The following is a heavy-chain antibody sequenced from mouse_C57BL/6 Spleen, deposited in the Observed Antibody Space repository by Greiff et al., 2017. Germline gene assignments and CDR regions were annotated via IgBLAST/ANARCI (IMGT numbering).Heavy chain of an antibody. Sequence: VQLQQSGPGLVQPSQSLSITCTVSGFSLTSYGVHWVRQSPGKGLEWLGVIWRGGSTDYNAAFISRLSISKDNSKSQVFFKMNSLQADDTAIYYCASTGTRGYYFDYWGQGTTLTVSS. CDR3: ASTGTRGYYFDY. CDR1: GFSLTSYG. D-gene: IGHD4-1*01. CDR2: IWRGGST. V-gene: IGHV2-2*01. J-gene: IGHJ2*01.